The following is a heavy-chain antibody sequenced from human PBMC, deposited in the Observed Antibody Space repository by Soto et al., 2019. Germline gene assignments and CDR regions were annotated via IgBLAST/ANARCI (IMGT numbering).Heavy chain of an antibody. D-gene: IGHD6-6*01. J-gene: IGHJ3*01. CDR2: IYWSGDE. CDR3: ARGLATLPVFAFDV. Sequence: QMTLKESGPTLVKPTQTLTLTCSFSGFSFSTSGVGVGWVRQPPGKALEWLALIYWSGDEHYRPSLKSRLTITKDNSKNQVVLIMTNMDPVDTATYYCARGLATLPVFAFDVWGQGTTVTVSS. CDR1: GFSFSTSGVG. V-gene: IGHV2-5*01.